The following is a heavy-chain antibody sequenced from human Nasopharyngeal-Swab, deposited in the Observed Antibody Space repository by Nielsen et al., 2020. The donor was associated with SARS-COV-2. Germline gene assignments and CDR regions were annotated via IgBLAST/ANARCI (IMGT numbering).Heavy chain of an antibody. Sequence: GESLKISCAASGFTFGSYGMHWVRQAPGKGLEWVAVISYDGSNKYYADSVKGRFTISRDNSKNTLYLQMNSLRAEDTAVYYCAKTVEYYGSGEGYYGMDVWGQGTTVTVSS. CDR2: ISYDGSNK. CDR1: GFTFGSYG. J-gene: IGHJ6*02. D-gene: IGHD3-10*01. V-gene: IGHV3-30*18. CDR3: AKTVEYYGSGEGYYGMDV.